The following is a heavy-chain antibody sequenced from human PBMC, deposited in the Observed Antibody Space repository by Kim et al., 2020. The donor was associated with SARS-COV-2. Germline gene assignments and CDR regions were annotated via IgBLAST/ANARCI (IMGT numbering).Heavy chain of an antibody. V-gene: IGHV3-30*18. CDR3: AKGLTILLDF. CDR1: GFTFSNYG. J-gene: IGHJ4*02. Sequence: GGSLRLSCAASGFTFSNYGMHWVRQAPGKGLEWVATISYDGSVKNYADSVKGRFTISRDDSKNTLYLEMSSLRVEDTALYYCAKGLTILLDFWGQGALVTVSS. D-gene: IGHD3-3*01. CDR2: ISYDGSVK.